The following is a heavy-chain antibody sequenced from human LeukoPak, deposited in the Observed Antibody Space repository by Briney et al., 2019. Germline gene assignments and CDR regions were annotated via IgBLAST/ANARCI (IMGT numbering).Heavy chain of an antibody. CDR2: IIPIFGTA. Sequence: GASVKVSCKASGGTFRSYAISWVRQAPGQGLECMGGIIPIFGTANYAQKFQGRVTITADESTSTAYMELSSLRSEDTAVYYCARAGGYCSSTSCYSNFDYWGQGTLVTVSS. CDR1: GGTFRSYA. V-gene: IGHV1-69*13. D-gene: IGHD2-2*02. CDR3: ARAGGYCSSTSCYSNFDY. J-gene: IGHJ4*02.